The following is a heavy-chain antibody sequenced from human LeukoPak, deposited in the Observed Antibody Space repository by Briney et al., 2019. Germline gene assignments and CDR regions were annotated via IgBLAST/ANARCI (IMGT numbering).Heavy chain of an antibody. Sequence: PGGSLRLSCAASGFTFSSYAMHWIRQAPGKGLEWVAVISYDGSNKYYADSVKGRFTISRDNSKNTLYLQMNSLRAEDTAVYYCENTRGDQVYWGQGTLVTVSS. V-gene: IGHV3-30-3*01. CDR3: ENTRGDQVY. CDR2: ISYDGSNK. D-gene: IGHD3-10*01. CDR1: GFTFSSYA. J-gene: IGHJ4*02.